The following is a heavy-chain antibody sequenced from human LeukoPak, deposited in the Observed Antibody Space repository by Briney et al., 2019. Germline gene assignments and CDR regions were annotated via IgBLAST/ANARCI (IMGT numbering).Heavy chain of an antibody. CDR1: GFTVSSNY. CDR2: IYSGGST. D-gene: IGHD3-16*02. V-gene: IGHV3-66*01. J-gene: IGHJ4*02. Sequence: PGGSLRLSCAASGFTVSSNYMSWVRQAPGKGLEWVSVIYSGGSTYYADSVKGRFTISRDNSKNTLYLQMNSLRPEDTAVYYCAKGAVGSSFRFTVWEYYFDHWDQGTLVTVSS. CDR3: AKGAVGSSFRFTVWEYYFDH.